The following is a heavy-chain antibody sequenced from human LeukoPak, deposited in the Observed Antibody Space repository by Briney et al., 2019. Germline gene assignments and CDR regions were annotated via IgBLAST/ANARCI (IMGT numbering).Heavy chain of an antibody. CDR2: MNPNSGNT. CDR1: GYTLTSYD. Sequence: ASVKVSCKASGYTLTSYDINWVRQATGQGLEWMGWMNPNSGNTGYAQKFQGRVTMTRNTSISTAYMELSSLRSEDTAEYYCARDKSRNDAFDIWGQGTMVTVSS. CDR3: ARDKSRNDAFDI. D-gene: IGHD6-6*01. J-gene: IGHJ3*02. V-gene: IGHV1-8*01.